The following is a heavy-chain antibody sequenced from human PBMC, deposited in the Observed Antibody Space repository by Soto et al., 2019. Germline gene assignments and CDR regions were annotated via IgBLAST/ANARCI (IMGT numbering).Heavy chain of an antibody. D-gene: IGHD6-19*01. V-gene: IGHV4-61*01. CDR1: GASVSSGNHY. CDR2: IYRSVIT. J-gene: IGHJ4*02. Sequence: QVQMQESGPGLVKPSETLSLTCTVSGASVSSGNHYWSWIRQPPGKGLEWIGYIYRSVITNYNPSLKSRVTISAHTSRNQFSLKVRSVTAADTAVYYCARGWDGNSWGQGTLVTVSS. CDR3: ARGWDGNS.